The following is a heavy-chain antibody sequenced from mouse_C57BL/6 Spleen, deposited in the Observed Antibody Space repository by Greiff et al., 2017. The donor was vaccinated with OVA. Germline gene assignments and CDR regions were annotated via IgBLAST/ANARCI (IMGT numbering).Heavy chain of an antibody. Sequence: EVQLQQSGPELVKPGASVKMSCKASGYTFTDYNMHWVKQSHGKSLEWIGYINPNNGGTSYNQKFKGKATLTVNKSSSTAYMELRSLTSEDSAVYYWARGYYGSTTWFAYWGQGTLVTVSA. D-gene: IGHD1-1*01. J-gene: IGHJ3*01. V-gene: IGHV1-22*01. CDR3: ARGYYGSTTWFAY. CDR2: INPNNGGT. CDR1: GYTFTDYN.